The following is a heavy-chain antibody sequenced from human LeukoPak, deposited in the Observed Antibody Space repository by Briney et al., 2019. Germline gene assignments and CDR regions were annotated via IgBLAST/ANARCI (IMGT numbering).Heavy chain of an antibody. CDR3: ARDPISYCSGGSCYGGQGDY. CDR2: MTGSGAVT. D-gene: IGHD2-15*01. V-gene: IGHV3-23*01. Sequence: GASLRLSCAASGFTFSNYATSWVRPAPGKGLEPVSAMTGSGAVTYYADSVRGRFTISRDNAKNSLYLQMNSLRAEDTAVYYCARDPISYCSGGSCYGGQGDYWGQGTLVTVSS. J-gene: IGHJ4*02. CDR1: GFTFSNYA.